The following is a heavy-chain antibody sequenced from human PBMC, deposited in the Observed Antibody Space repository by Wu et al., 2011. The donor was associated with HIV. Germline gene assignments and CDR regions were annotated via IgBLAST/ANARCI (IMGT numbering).Heavy chain of an antibody. J-gene: IGHJ4*02. V-gene: IGHV1-46*01. D-gene: IGHD6-13*01. Sequence: QVQLVQFGAEVKKPGASVKVSCKASGYTFTSYYMHWVRQAPGQGLEWMGIINPSGGSTTYAQKFQGRVTMTRDTSTSTVYMELTSLTSEDTAVYYCARADFSYSSSWYYFDYWGQGTLVTVSS. CDR2: INPSGGST. CDR1: GYTFTSYY. CDR3: ARADFSYSSSWYYFDY.